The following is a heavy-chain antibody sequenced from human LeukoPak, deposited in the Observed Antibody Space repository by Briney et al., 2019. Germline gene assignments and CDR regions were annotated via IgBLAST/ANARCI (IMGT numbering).Heavy chain of an antibody. D-gene: IGHD1-20*01. V-gene: IGHV3-23*01. J-gene: IGHJ4*02. CDR1: GFTFSSYS. CDR3: AKKMSITAASQVDY. CDR2: ISSSGGST. Sequence: GSLRLSCAASGFTFSSYSMSWVRPAPGKGLEWVSAISSSGGSTDYTDSVKGRFTISRDNSKNTLYLQMNSLRAEDTAVYYCAKKMSITAASQVDYWGQGTLVTVSS.